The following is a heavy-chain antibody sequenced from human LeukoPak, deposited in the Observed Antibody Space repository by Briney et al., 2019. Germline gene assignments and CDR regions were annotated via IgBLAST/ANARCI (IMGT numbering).Heavy chain of an antibody. Sequence: GGSLRLSCAGSGFTFSTYWMSWVRQAPGKGLEWVANIKEDGSEKYYVDSVKGRFTISRDNARNSLYLQMNSLRGEDTAVYYCAKAWWFGEFNYFDYWGQGTLVTVSS. D-gene: IGHD3-10*01. V-gene: IGHV3-7*03. J-gene: IGHJ4*02. CDR3: AKAWWFGEFNYFDY. CDR2: IKEDGSEK. CDR1: GFTFSTYW.